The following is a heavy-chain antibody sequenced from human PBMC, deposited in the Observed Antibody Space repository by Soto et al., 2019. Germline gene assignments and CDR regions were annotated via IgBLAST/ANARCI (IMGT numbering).Heavy chain of an antibody. J-gene: IGHJ3*02. V-gene: IGHV3-21*01. CDR1: GFTFSSYS. Sequence: EVQLVESGGGLVNTGGSLRRSCAASGFTFSSYSMNWVRQAPGKGLEWVSSISSSSSYIYYADSVKGRFTISRDNAKNSLYLEMNSLRAEDTAVYYCARDRTTSAFDIWGQGTMVTVSS. CDR2: ISSSSSYI. D-gene: IGHD4-17*01. CDR3: ARDRTTSAFDI.